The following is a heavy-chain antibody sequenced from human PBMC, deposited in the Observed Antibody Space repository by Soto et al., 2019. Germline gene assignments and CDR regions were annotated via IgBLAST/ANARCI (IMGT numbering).Heavy chain of an antibody. CDR2: ISPYNDQT. Sequence: QVQLVQSASEVMKPGASVKVSCKASGYTFIRYGITWVRQAPGLRLEWMGWISPYNDQTIYAQKLQGRVTMTADTSTRTVYMQLRSLKSDDTAVYYCARGGYYDNVWGKLSHYGLDVWGQGTSVTVSS. J-gene: IGHJ6*02. CDR1: GYTFIRYG. V-gene: IGHV1-18*01. CDR3: ARGGYYDNVWGKLSHYGLDV. D-gene: IGHD3-16*01.